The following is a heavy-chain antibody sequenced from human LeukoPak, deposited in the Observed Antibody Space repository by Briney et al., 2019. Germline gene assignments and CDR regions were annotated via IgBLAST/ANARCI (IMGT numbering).Heavy chain of an antibody. Sequence: SETLSLTCAVYGGSFSGYYWSWLRQPAGKGLEWIGRIYSTGSTNYNPSLKSRVTISVDTSKNQFSLKMSSVTAADTAVYFCARGGPPGYYYDYYMDVWGKGTTVTISS. J-gene: IGHJ6*03. CDR1: GGSFSGYY. V-gene: IGHV4-59*10. CDR3: ARGGPPGYYYDYYMDV. CDR2: IYSTGST.